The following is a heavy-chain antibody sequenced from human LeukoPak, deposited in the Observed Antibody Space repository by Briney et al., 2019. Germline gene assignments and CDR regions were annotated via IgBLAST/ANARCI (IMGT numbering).Heavy chain of an antibody. J-gene: IGHJ4*02. D-gene: IGHD3-22*01. V-gene: IGHV3-23*01. CDR3: AKPQYYYDSSGFDY. CDR1: GFSFNSYA. CDR2: ISGTDGVT. Sequence: GGSLRLSCVASGFSFNSYAMSWVRQAPGKGLEWVSGISGTDGVTNYADSVKGRFTISRDNSKNTLYLQMNSLRAEDTAVYYCAKPQYYYDSSGFDYWGQGTLVTVSS.